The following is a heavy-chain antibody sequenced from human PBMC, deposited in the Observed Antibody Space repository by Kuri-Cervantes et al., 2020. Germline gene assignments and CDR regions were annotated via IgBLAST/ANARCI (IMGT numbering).Heavy chain of an antibody. D-gene: IGHD5-18*01. J-gene: IGHJ3*02. CDR2: IYHSGST. V-gene: IGHV4-4*02. CDR1: GGSISSSNW. Sequence: SETLSLTCAVSGGSISSSNWWSWVRQPPGKGLEWIGEIYHSGSTNYNPSLKSRVTISVDKSKNQFSLKLSSVTAADTAVYYCAREGQQYGYGYNAFDIWGQGTMVTVSS. CDR3: AREGQQYGYGYNAFDI.